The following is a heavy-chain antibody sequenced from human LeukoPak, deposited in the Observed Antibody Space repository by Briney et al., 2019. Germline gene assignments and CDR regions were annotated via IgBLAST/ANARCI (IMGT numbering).Heavy chain of an antibody. CDR2: INHSGST. CDR1: GGSISSSSYY. D-gene: IGHD3-10*01. J-gene: IGHJ5*02. Sequence: SETLSLTCTVSGGSISSSSYYWGWIRQPPGKGLEWIGEINHSGSTNYNPSLKSRVTISVDTSKNQFSLKLSSVTAADTAVYYCARRDEFDEWFDPWGQGTLVTVSS. CDR3: ARRDEFDEWFDP. V-gene: IGHV4-39*07.